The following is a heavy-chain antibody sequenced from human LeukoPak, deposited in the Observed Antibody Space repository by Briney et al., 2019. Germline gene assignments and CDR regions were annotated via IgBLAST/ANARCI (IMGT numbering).Heavy chain of an antibody. D-gene: IGHD2-2*01. CDR1: GGSISSSNW. J-gene: IGHJ4*02. Sequence: SETLSLTCAVSGGSISSSNWWSWVRQPPGKGLEWIGEIHHSGSTNYNPSLKSRVTISVDKSKNQFSLKLSSVTAADTAVYYCARAPGGYCSSTGCRLDYWGQGTLVTVSS. V-gene: IGHV4-4*02. CDR2: IHHSGST. CDR3: ARAPGGYCSSTGCRLDY.